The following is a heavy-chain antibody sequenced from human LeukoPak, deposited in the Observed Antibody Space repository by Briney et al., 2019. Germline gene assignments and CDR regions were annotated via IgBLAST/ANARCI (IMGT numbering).Heavy chain of an antibody. CDR2: IYYSGST. J-gene: IGHJ4*02. CDR3: ARVAILTGYYDY. Sequence: SETLSLTCAVSGGSISSGGYSWSWIRQPPGKGLEWIGYIYYSGSTNYNPSLKSRVTISVDTSKNQFSLKLSSVTAADTAVYYCARVAILTGYYDYWGQGTLVTVSS. D-gene: IGHD3-9*01. CDR1: GGSISSGGYS. V-gene: IGHV4-61*08.